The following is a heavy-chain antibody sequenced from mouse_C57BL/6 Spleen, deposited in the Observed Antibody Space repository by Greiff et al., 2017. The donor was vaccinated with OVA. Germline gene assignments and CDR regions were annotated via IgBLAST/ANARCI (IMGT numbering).Heavy chain of an antibody. D-gene: IGHD3-2*02. CDR2: ISYDGSN. Sequence: EVKVEESGPGLVKPSQSLSLTCSVTGYSITSGYYWNWIRQFPGNKLEWMGYISYDGSNNYNPSLKNRISITRDTSKNQFFLKLNSVTTEDTATYYCARGTAQATEFDYWGQGTTLTVSS. CDR3: ARGTAQATEFDY. V-gene: IGHV3-6*01. CDR1: GYSITSGYY. J-gene: IGHJ2*01.